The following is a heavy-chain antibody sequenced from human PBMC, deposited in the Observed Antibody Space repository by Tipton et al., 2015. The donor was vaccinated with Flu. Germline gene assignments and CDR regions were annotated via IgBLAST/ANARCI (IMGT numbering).Heavy chain of an antibody. J-gene: IGHJ4*02. CDR2: IYTAGRT. CDR3: ARDMGRGYGEWDS. Sequence: SLRLSCAASGFSVTSNYVTWVRQAPGKGLEWVSVIYTAGRTKSADSLRDRFTVSRDISKNMVYLQMNNLRVDDTAMYYCARDMGRGYGEWDSWGQGTLVTVSS. CDR1: GFSVTSNY. D-gene: IGHD3-10*01. V-gene: IGHV3-53*01.